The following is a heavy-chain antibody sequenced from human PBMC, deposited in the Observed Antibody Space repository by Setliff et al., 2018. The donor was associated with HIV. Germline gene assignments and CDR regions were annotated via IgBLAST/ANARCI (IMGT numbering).Heavy chain of an antibody. CDR2: IYYGST. CDR1: GDSISSYY. V-gene: IGHV4-59*08. J-gene: IGHJ5*02. CDR3: ARRRCSAASCPDNSWNWLDP. D-gene: IGHD2-15*01. Sequence: SETLSLTCTVSGDSISSYYWNWIRQPPGKALEWIGYIYYGSTHYNPSFEGRVTISVDTSKNQFSLKLRSATAADTAMYYCARRRCSAASCPDNSWNWLDPWGQGTLVTV.